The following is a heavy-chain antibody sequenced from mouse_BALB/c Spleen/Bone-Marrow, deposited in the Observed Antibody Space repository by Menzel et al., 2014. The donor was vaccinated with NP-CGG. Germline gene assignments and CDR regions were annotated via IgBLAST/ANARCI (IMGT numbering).Heavy chain of an antibody. Sequence: EVMLVESGGGLVQPGGSLRLSCATSGFTFTDYHMSWVRQPPGKALEWLGFIRNKANGYTTEYSASVKGRFTISGDNSQSILYLQMNTLRAEDSATYYCAREIINDYHWYFDVWGAGTTVTVSS. CDR1: GFTFTDYH. D-gene: IGHD2-4*01. CDR2: IRNKANGYTT. V-gene: IGHV7-3*02. CDR3: AREIINDYHWYFDV. J-gene: IGHJ1*01.